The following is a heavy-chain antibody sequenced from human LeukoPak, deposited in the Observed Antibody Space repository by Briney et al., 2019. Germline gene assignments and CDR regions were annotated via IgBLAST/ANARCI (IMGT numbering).Heavy chain of an antibody. J-gene: IGHJ5*02. CDR2: INHSGST. CDR1: GGSFSGYY. Sequence: SETLSLTCAVYGGSFSGYYWSWLRQPPGKGLEWIGEINHSGSTNYNPSLKSRVTISVDTSKNQFSLKLSSVTAADTAVYYCARRLRITMVRGVIGFDPWGQGTLVTVSS. V-gene: IGHV4-34*01. CDR3: ARRLRITMVRGVIGFDP. D-gene: IGHD3-10*01.